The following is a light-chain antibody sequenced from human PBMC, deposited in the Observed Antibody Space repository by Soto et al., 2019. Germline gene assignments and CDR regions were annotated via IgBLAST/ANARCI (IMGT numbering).Light chain of an antibody. J-gene: IGKJ1*01. Sequence: EIVLTQSPATLPLYTGERATLSCRASQSVSSYLAWYQQKPGQAPRLLIYHASHRATGIPARFSGSGSGTDFTLAISSLEPEDFADYYCQQRSNWPRTFGQGTKVEIK. CDR3: QQRSNWPRT. CDR2: HAS. V-gene: IGKV3-11*01. CDR1: QSVSSY.